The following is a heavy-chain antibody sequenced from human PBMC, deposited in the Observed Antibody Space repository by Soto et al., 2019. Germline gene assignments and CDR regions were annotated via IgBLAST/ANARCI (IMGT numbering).Heavy chain of an antibody. V-gene: IGHV4-39*01. Sequence: PSETLSLTCTVSGGSISSSSYYWGWIRQPPGKGLEWIGSIYYSGSTYYNPSLKSRVTISVDTSKNQFSLKLSSVTAADTAVCYCATRRTGYSSSWYYYYGMDVWGQGTTVTVSS. CDR3: ATRRTGYSSSWYYYYGMDV. CDR1: GGSISSSSYY. D-gene: IGHD6-13*01. CDR2: IYYSGST. J-gene: IGHJ6*02.